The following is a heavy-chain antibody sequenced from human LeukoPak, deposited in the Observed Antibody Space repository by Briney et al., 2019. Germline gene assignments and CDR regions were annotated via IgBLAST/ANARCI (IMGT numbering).Heavy chain of an antibody. CDR2: ISGSGGST. CDR1: GFTFSSYA. V-gene: IGHV3-23*01. D-gene: IGHD6-19*01. Sequence: GGSLRLSCAASGFTFSSYAMSWVRQAPGKGLEWVSAISGSGGSTYYADSVKGRFTISRDNSKNTLYLQMNSLRAEDTAVYYCAKKFPIAVAGYYGMDVWGQGTTVTVSS. CDR3: AKKFPIAVAGYYGMDV. J-gene: IGHJ6*02.